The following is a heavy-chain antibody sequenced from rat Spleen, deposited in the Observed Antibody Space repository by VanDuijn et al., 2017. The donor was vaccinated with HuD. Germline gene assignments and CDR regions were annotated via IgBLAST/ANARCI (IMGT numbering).Heavy chain of an antibody. V-gene: IGHV3-3*01. J-gene: IGHJ1*01. CDR3: ARWDYYSPRWYFDF. CDR1: DYSITTNY. Sequence: EVHLQESGPGLVKPSQSLSLTCSVTDYSITTNYWGWIRKFPGNKLEWMGYINGAGSTNYNPSLKSRISITRDTSKNQFFLQVNSVTTEDTATYFCARWDYYSPRWYFDFWGPGTMVTVSS. CDR2: INGAGST. D-gene: IGHD1-1*01.